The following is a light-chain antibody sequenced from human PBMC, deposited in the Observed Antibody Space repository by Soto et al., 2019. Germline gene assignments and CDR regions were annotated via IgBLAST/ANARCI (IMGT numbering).Light chain of an antibody. CDR1: QSISSW. V-gene: IGKV1-5*01. CDR3: QPYNGYSHT. J-gene: IGKJ2*01. Sequence: DIQMTQSPSTLSASVGDRVTITCRASQSISSWLAWYQQKPGKAPKLLIYDASSLGSGVPSRFGGSESGTEYTLPVISPEPDDFAFYCSQPYNGYSHTFGQGTKREI. CDR2: DAS.